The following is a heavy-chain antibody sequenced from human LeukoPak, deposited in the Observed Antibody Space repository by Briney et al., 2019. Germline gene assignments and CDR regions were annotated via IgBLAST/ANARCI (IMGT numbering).Heavy chain of an antibody. D-gene: IGHD6-13*01. J-gene: IGHJ2*01. CDR1: GFTFSSYG. CDR3: AKDRITAAGTWYYDL. CDR2: IWYDRSTK. Sequence: PGGSLRLSCAASGFTFSSYGMHWVRQAPGKGLEWVALIWYDRSTKHYADSVKGRFTISRDNSKNTVYLQMNSLRADDTAVYHCAKDRITAAGTWYYDLWGRGTLVTVSS. V-gene: IGHV3-33*06.